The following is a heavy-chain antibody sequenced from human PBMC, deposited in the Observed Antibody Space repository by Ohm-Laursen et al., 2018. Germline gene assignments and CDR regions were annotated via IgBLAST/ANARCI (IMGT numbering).Heavy chain of an antibody. D-gene: IGHD3-10*01. V-gene: IGHV3-30*18. CDR2: ISRDGSTK. CDR1: GSTFSNHG. Sequence: SLRLSCAASGSTFSNHGMHWVRQAPGKGLEWVAIISRDGSTKYYGDSVKGRFTISRDDSKNTLFLQMSALRAEDTALYYCAKENPSYFYDYWGQGTLVTVSS. J-gene: IGHJ4*02. CDR3: AKENPSYFYDY.